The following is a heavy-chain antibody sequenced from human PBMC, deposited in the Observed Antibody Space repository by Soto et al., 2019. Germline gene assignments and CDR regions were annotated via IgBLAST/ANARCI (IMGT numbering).Heavy chain of an antibody. J-gene: IGHJ3*02. D-gene: IGHD5-12*01. V-gene: IGHV1-69*13. CDR2: IIPIFGTA. Sequence: GASVKVSCKASGGTFSSYAISWVRQAPGQGLEWMGGIIPIFGTANYAQKFQGRVTITADESTSTAYMELSSLRSEDTAVYYCARGRDGYNGDAFDIWGQGXMVTVSS. CDR1: GGTFSSYA. CDR3: ARGRDGYNGDAFDI.